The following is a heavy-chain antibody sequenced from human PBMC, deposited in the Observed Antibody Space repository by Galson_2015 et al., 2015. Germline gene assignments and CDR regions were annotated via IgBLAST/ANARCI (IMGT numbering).Heavy chain of an antibody. J-gene: IGHJ4*02. CDR3: ANSRDGYNYNYFDY. V-gene: IGHV1-24*01. CDR1: GYTFTSYD. D-gene: IGHD5-24*01. Sequence: SVKVSCKASGYTFTSYDINWVRQAPGKGLEWMGGFDPEDGETIYAQKFQGRVTMTEDTSTDTAYMELSSLRSEDTAVYYCANSRDGYNYNYFDYWGQGTLVTVSS. CDR2: FDPEDGET.